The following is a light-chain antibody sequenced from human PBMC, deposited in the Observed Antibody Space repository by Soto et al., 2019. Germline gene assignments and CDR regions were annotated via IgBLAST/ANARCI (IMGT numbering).Light chain of an antibody. J-gene: IGKJ4*01. V-gene: IGKV3-15*01. CDR1: QSVGGN. CDR3: QQYINWPLT. CDR2: GAS. Sequence: EVVMTQSPATLSVSPGERATLSCRASQSVGGNLAWYQQKPGQAPRLLIYGASTRATGIPARFSGSGSGTEFTLPLSSLQSEDCAVYFCQQYINWPLTFGGGTKVEIK.